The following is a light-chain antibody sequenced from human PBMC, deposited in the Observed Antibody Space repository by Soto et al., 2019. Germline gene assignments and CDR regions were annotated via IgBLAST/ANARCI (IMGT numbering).Light chain of an antibody. CDR3: QQSYTAPAT. J-gene: IGKJ2*01. CDR2: GAS. V-gene: IGKV1-39*01. CDR1: QSISSY. Sequence: DIQMTQSPSSLSASVGDRVTITCRASQSISSYLNWFQQKPGEAPKVLIYGASSLQSGVPSRFSGSGSGTDFPLTISSLRPEDFASYYCQQSYTAPATFGQGTMLEIK.